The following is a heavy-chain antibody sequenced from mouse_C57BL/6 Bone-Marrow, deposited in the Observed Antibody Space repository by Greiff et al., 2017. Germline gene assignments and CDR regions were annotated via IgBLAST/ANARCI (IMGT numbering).Heavy chain of an antibody. CDR1: GYAFGSSW. Sequence: QVQLQQSGPELVKPGASVKISCKASGYAFGSSWMNWVKQRHGKGLEWIGRIYPGDGDTNYNGKFKGKATLTADKSSSTAYMQLSSLTSEDSAVYFCARDYGRTFDYWGQGTTLTVSS. D-gene: IGHD1-1*01. CDR3: ARDYGRTFDY. CDR2: IYPGDGDT. V-gene: IGHV1-82*01. J-gene: IGHJ2*01.